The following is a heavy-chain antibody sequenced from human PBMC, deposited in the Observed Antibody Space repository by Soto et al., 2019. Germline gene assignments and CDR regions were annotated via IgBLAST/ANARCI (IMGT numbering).Heavy chain of an antibody. J-gene: IGHJ4*02. CDR2: INIVGGNT. CDR3: TKNYYFDA. V-gene: IGHV3-23*01. Sequence: VQLLESGGGLVQPGGSLRLSCAASGFTFSNYAMSWVRQAPGKALEWVSSINIVGGNTNYADSVRGRFTMSRDDSKNTVFLQMHSLRAEDTAIYYGTKNYYFDAWGQGTLVTVSS. CDR1: GFTFSNYA.